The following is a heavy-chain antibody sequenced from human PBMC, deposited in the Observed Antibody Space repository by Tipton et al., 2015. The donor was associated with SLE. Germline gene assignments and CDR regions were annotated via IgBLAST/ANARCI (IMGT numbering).Heavy chain of an antibody. J-gene: IGHJ3*01. CDR1: GGSISSRSYD. D-gene: IGHD1-1*01. Sequence: TLSLTCTVSGGSISSRSYDWGWIRPPPGKGLEWIGSIYDTGNTYYNPSLKSRVTISEDTSRNQFSLRLTSVTAADTAVYYCGRHKTATRAFDFWGQGTLVTVSS. CDR3: GRHKTATRAFDF. CDR2: IYDTGNT. V-gene: IGHV4-39*01.